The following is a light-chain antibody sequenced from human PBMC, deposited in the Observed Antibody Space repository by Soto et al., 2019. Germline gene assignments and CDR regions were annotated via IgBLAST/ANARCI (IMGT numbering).Light chain of an antibody. Sequence: ESVLTQSPGTLSLSPGDRATLSCRASQSVTNSYFAWYQQKPGQAPRLLIYGISSRATGIPDRFSGSGSGTDFTLTISRLEPEDFVVYYCQQYSTLPHTFGQGTKVDIK. CDR3: QQYSTLPHT. J-gene: IGKJ2*01. CDR2: GIS. V-gene: IGKV3-20*01. CDR1: QSVTNSY.